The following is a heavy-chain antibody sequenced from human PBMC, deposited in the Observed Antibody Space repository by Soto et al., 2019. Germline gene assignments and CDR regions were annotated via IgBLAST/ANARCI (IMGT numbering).Heavy chain of an antibody. V-gene: IGHV3-23*01. D-gene: IGHD3-9*01. Sequence: DVQLLESGGGLVQPGGSLRLSCAASGFTFSIYAMNWVRQAPGKGLEWVSAISGSGGSTYSADSVKGRFTISRDNSKNTLYLQMNSLRAEDTAVYYCAKGRLYYDILTGLDYWGQGTLVTVSS. CDR2: ISGSGGST. CDR1: GFTFSIYA. J-gene: IGHJ4*02. CDR3: AKGRLYYDILTGLDY.